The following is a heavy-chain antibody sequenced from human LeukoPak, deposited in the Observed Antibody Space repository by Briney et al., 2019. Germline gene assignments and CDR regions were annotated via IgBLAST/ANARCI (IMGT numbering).Heavy chain of an antibody. D-gene: IGHD3-3*01. J-gene: IGHJ5*02. Sequence: SETLSLTCTVSCGSISSHYWSWIRQPPGKRLEWIGYIYYSGSTNYNPSLKSRVSISVDTSKNQFSLKLSSVTAADTAVYYCARVVTYYDFWSGKYNWFDPWGQGTLVTVSS. V-gene: IGHV4-59*11. CDR2: IYYSGST. CDR1: CGSISSHY. CDR3: ARVVTYYDFWSGKYNWFDP.